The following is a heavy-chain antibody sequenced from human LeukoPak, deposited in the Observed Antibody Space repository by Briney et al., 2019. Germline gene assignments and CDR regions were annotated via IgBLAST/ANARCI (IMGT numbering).Heavy chain of an antibody. CDR1: GFTFSSYA. CDR2: ISGSGGST. Sequence: GGSLRLSCAASGFTFSSYAMSWVRQAPGKGLEWVSAISGSGGSTYYADSVKGRFTISRDNSKNTLYLQMNSLRAEDTAVYYCAKDPHGSYYYYYYGMDVWGQGTTVTVSS. J-gene: IGHJ6*02. V-gene: IGHV3-23*01. CDR3: AKDPHGSYYYYYYGMDV. D-gene: IGHD3-10*01.